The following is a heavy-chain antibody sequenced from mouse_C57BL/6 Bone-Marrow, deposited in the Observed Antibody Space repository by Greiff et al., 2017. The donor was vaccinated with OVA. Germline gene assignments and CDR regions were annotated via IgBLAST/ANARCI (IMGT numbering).Heavy chain of an antibody. D-gene: IGHD1-1*01. V-gene: IGHV3-6*01. CDR1: GYSITSGYY. J-gene: IGHJ2*01. CDR3: AREGGYYGSSLYYFDY. Sequence: VQLQQSGPGLVKPSQSLSLTCSVTGYSITSGYYWNWIRQFPGNKLEWMGYISYDGSNNYNPSLKNRISITRDTSKNQFFLKLNSVTTEDTATYYCAREGGYYGSSLYYFDYWGQGTTLTVSS. CDR2: ISYDGSN.